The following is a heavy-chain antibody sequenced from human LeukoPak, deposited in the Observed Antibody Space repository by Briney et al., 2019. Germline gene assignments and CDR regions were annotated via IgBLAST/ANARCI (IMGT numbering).Heavy chain of an antibody. V-gene: IGHV1-46*01. J-gene: IGHJ6*02. CDR2: INPSGGST. CDR1: GYTFTSYD. CDR3: ASCAYYYYGMDV. Sequence: ASVKVSCKASGYTFTSYDINWVRQAPGQGLEWMGIINPSGGSTSYAQKFQGRITMTRDTSTSTVYMELSSLRSEDTAVYYCASCAYYYYGMDVWGQGTTVTVSS.